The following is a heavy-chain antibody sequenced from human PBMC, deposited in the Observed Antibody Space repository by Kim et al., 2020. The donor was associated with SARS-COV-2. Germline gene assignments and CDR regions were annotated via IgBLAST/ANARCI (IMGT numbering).Heavy chain of an antibody. CDR3: ARSRDGYTDSPFDF. Sequence: GGSLRLSCAASGFTFSSYTMNWVRQAPGRGLEWVSSISIRSSYIYYAASVKGRFTISRDNVENSLFLQMNSLTVEDTAVYFCARSRDGYTDSPFDFWGRGTQVTVSS. V-gene: IGHV3-21*01. J-gene: IGHJ4*02. CDR1: GFTFSSYT. CDR2: ISIRSSYI. D-gene: IGHD5-12*01.